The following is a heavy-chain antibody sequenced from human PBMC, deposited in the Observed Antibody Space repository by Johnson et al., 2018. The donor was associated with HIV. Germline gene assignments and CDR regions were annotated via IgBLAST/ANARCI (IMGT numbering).Heavy chain of an antibody. CDR3: ARDGGIQLWSAFDI. V-gene: IGHV3-9*01. D-gene: IGHD5-18*01. J-gene: IGHJ3*02. Sequence: VQLVESGGGLVKPGRSLRLSCAASGFTFDDYAMHWVRQAPGKGLAWVSGISWNSGSIGYADSVKGRFTISSDNAENSLYLQMNSLRAEDTAVYYCARDGGIQLWSAFDIWGQGTMVTVSS. CDR2: ISWNSGSI. CDR1: GFTFDDYA.